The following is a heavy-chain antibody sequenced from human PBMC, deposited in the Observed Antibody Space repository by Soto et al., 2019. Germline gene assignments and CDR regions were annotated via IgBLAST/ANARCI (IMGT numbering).Heavy chain of an antibody. J-gene: IGHJ6*02. CDR3: ARSGPSNNVLRFLEWFIPPYYYGMDV. V-gene: IGHV4-59*01. Sequence: SETLSLTCTVSGGSISSYYWSWIRQPPGKGLEWIGYIYYSGSTNYNPSLKSRVTISVDTSKNQFSLKLSSVTAADTAMYYCARSGPSNNVLRFLEWFIPPYYYGMDVWGQGTTVTVSS. CDR1: GGSISSYY. D-gene: IGHD3-3*01. CDR2: IYYSGST.